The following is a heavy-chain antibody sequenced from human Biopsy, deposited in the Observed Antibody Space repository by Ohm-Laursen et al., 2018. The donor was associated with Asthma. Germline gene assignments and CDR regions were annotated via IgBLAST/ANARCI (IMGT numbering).Heavy chain of an antibody. CDR3: PKDLFPGWEERRGPDY. D-gene: IGHD1-26*01. V-gene: IGHV3-30*18. Sequence: SLRLSCAASGFTFSNYGMHWVRQAPGKGLEWVAVISFDGSNKDFADSVKGRFTISRDNSKNTMYLEMNSLRAEDTAVYYCPKDLFPGWEERRGPDYWARERWSPSPQ. CDR2: ISFDGSNK. J-gene: IGHJ4*02. CDR1: GFTFSNYG.